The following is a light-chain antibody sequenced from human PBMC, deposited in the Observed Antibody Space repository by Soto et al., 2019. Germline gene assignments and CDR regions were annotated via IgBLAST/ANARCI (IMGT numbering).Light chain of an antibody. Sequence: QAVVTQPPSVXGAXXXXXXISCTGSSSNIGAGYDVHWYQQLPGTAPKLLIYGNSNRPSGVPDRFSGAKSGTSASLAITGLQAEDEADYYCQSYDSSLSGWVFGGGTKLTVL. CDR3: QSYDSSLSGWV. V-gene: IGLV1-40*01. CDR1: SSNIGAGYD. J-gene: IGLJ3*02. CDR2: GNS.